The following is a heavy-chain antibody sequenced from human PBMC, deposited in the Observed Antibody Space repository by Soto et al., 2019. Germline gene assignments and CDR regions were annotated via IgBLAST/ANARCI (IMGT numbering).Heavy chain of an antibody. CDR3: ARGSTGWYDEYYFDY. CDR1: GYSFTDYY. Sequence: QVPLVQSGAEVKKPGASVKVSCKASGYSFTDYYLHWVRQAPGQGLEWMGWINPNNGDTHYTQKFQGRVTLTRDTSITTAYMELSRLRSDDTAVYYCARGSTGWYDEYYFDYWGQGTLVTVSS. J-gene: IGHJ4*02. D-gene: IGHD6-13*01. V-gene: IGHV1-2*02. CDR2: INPNNGDT.